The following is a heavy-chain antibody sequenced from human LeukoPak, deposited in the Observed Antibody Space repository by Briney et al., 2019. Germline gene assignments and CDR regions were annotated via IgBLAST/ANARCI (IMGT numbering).Heavy chain of an antibody. CDR3: ARDRGLTHRYGMDV. D-gene: IGHD3-10*01. J-gene: IGHJ6*02. V-gene: IGHV3-30*04. Sequence: GGSLRLSCAASGFTFSSYAMHWVRQAPGKGLERVAVISYDGSNKYYADSVKGRFTISRDNSKNTLYLQMNSLRAEDTAVYYCARDRGLTHRYGMDVWGQGTTVTVSS. CDR2: ISYDGSNK. CDR1: GFTFSSYA.